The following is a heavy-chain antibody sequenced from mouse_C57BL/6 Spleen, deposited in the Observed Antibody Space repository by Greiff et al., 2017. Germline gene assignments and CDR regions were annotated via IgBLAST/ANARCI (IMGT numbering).Heavy chain of an antibody. V-gene: IGHV5-6*02. D-gene: IGHD1-1*01. Sequence: EVMLVESGGDLVKPGGSLKLSCAASGFTFSSYGMSWVRQTPDKRLEWVATISSGGSYTYYPDSVKGRFTISRDNAKNTLYLQMSSLKSEDTAMYYCARDHYYGSSYGWYFDGWGTGTTVTVSS. CDR3: ARDHYYGSSYGWYFDG. CDR1: GFTFSSYG. J-gene: IGHJ1*03. CDR2: ISSGGSYT.